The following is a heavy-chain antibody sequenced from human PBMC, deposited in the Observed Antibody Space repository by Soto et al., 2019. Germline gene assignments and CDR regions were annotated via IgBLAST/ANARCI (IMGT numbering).Heavy chain of an antibody. CDR1: GYSISSGYY. CDR3: ARVGSHYYYGMDV. Sequence: SETLSLTCAVSGYSISSGYYWGWIRQPPGKGLEWIGSIYHSGSTYYNPSLKSRVTISVDTSKNQFSLKLSSVTAADTAVYYCARVGSHYYYGMDVWGQGTTVTVSS. CDR2: IYHSGST. V-gene: IGHV4-38-2*01. J-gene: IGHJ6*02.